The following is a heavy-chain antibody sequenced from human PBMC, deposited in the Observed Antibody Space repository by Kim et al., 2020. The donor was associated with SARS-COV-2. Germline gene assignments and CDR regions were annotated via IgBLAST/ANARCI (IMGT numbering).Heavy chain of an antibody. CDR3: AREGSTSLSVDYFYGMDV. J-gene: IGHJ6*02. CDR1: GGTFNTYA. V-gene: IGHV1-69*13. Sequence: SVKVSCKASGGTFNTYAISWVRQAPGQGLEWMGGIIPIFGTASYAQKFQGRVTITAHETTTTAYMELSSMRPEDTAVNYCAREGSTSLSVDYFYGMDVWGRGTTVSVS. D-gene: IGHD3-10*01. CDR2: IIPIFGTA.